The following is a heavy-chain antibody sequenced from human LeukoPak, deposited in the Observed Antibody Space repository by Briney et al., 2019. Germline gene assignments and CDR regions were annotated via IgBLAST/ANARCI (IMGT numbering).Heavy chain of an antibody. J-gene: IGHJ5*02. Sequence: GGSLRLSCAASGFTFKLYWMHWVRQVPGRGPVWVPRINHDGSDTIYADSVRGRFTISRDDAKNTLYLQMNNLRAEDTAVYYCVRGGPSTWSWGQGTLVTVSS. CDR2: INHDGSDT. CDR1: GFTFKLYW. D-gene: IGHD2-15*01. CDR3: VRGGPSTWS. V-gene: IGHV3-74*01.